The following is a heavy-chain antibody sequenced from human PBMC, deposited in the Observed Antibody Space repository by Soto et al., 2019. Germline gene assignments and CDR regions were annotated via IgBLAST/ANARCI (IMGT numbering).Heavy chain of an antibody. CDR3: AKHHEDFWDNRFDP. D-gene: IGHD3-3*01. J-gene: IGHJ5*02. V-gene: IGHV3-23*01. Sequence: GGSLRLSCIASGFIFSNYAMSWVRQAPGKGLEWVSAIGASGTTTYYADSVKGRFTISRDNSKNTLYLQMNSLRAEDTAVYYWAKHHEDFWDNRFDPWGQGTLVTVSS. CDR2: IGASGTTT. CDR1: GFIFSNYA.